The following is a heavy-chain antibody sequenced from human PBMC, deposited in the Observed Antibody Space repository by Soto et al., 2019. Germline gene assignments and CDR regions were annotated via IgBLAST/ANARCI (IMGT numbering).Heavy chain of an antibody. CDR1: GFTFSSYG. CDR2: ISYDGSNK. J-gene: IGHJ4*02. Sequence: QVQLVESGGGVVQPGRSLRLSCAASGFTFSSYGMHWVRQAPGQGLERVAVISYDGSNKYYADSVKGRFTISRDNSKTTLYLQMNSLRAEDTAVYYCAKDQGGATTAYWGQGTLVTVSS. V-gene: IGHV3-30*18. D-gene: IGHD1-26*01. CDR3: AKDQGGATTAY.